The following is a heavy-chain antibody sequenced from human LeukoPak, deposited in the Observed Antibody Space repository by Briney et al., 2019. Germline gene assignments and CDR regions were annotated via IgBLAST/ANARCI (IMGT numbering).Heavy chain of an antibody. Sequence: GESLKISCKGSGYSINNYWIAWVRQMPGKGLEWMGIIYPADSDIRYSPSFQGQVTISADKSISTAYPQWNSLKASDTAMYYCAKHMRSGSYYVDYWGQGTPVTVSS. CDR3: AKHMRSGSYYVDY. CDR2: IYPADSDI. J-gene: IGHJ4*02. D-gene: IGHD1-26*01. CDR1: GYSINNYW. V-gene: IGHV5-51*01.